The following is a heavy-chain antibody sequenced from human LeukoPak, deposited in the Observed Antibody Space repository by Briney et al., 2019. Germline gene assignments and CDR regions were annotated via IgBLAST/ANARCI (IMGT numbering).Heavy chain of an antibody. CDR2: ISSNGGST. Sequence: GGSLRLSCSASGFTFSSYAMHWVRQAPGKGLEYVSAISSNGGSTYYADSVKGRFTISRDNSKNTLYLQMSSLRAEDTAVYYCVRGLVFGGYSYGDVYWGQGTLVTVSS. V-gene: IGHV3-64D*09. J-gene: IGHJ4*02. CDR3: VRGLVFGGYSYGDVY. CDR1: GFTFSSYA. D-gene: IGHD5-18*01.